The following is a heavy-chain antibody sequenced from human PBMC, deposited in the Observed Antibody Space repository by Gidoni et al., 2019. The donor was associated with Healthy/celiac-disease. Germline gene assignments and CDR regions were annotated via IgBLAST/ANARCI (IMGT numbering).Heavy chain of an antibody. CDR3: ARGGVSVDPLCYMDV. CDR2: IYYSGST. D-gene: IGHD6-19*01. CDR1: GGSNSSYY. J-gene: IGHJ6*03. Sequence: VQLQESGPGLVTASETLSLTCTVPGGSNSSYYWSWIRQPPGKGLDWVVYIYYSGSTNYNPSLRSRVTLSVDTSKNQFSLKLSSVTAADTAVYYCARGGVSVDPLCYMDVWGKGTTVTVSS. V-gene: IGHV4-59*01.